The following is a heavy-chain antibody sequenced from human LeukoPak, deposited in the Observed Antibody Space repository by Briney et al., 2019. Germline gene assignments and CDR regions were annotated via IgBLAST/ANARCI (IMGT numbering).Heavy chain of an antibody. CDR3: ANTPGRELWSAPFDY. V-gene: IGHV3-23*01. CDR2: ISGSGGST. D-gene: IGHD5-18*01. Sequence: GGSLRLSCAASGFTFSSYAMSWVRQAPGKGLEWVSVISGSGGSTYYADSVKGRFTISRDNSKNTLYLQMNSLRAADTAVYYCANTPGRELWSAPFDYWGQGTLVTVSS. J-gene: IGHJ4*02. CDR1: GFTFSSYA.